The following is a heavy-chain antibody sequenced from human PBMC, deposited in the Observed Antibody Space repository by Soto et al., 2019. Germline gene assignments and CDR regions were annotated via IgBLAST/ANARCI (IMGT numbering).Heavy chain of an antibody. V-gene: IGHV3-23*01. D-gene: IGHD3-10*02. Sequence: GGSLRLSCAASGFTFSNYAMSWVRQAPGKGLECVSGISSSGGVTDYADSVKGRFTISRDMMYMQMNSLKTEDTGVYYCTTDSLFTQMLVRFDFWGLGTLVTVSS. CDR2: ISSSGGVT. J-gene: IGHJ4*01. CDR1: GFTFSNYA. CDR3: TTDSLFTQMLVRFDF.